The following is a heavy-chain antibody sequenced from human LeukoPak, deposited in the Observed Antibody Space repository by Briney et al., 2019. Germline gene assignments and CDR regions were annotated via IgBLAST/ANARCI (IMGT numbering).Heavy chain of an antibody. CDR2: ISGST. D-gene: IGHD4-23*01. CDR3: AGSPTVDAAFDI. CDR1: GFTFSSFA. Sequence: GGSLRLSCAASGFTFSSFAMSWVRQAPGKGLEWVSSISGSTYYADSVKGRFTISRDNSRNTLALQMNSLRAEDTAVYYCAGSPTVDAAFDIWGQGTMVTVSS. V-gene: IGHV3-23*01. J-gene: IGHJ3*02.